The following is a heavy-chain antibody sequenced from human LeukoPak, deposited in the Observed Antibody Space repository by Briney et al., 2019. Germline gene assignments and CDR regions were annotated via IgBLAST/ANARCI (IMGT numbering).Heavy chain of an antibody. CDR3: ASQQGYYLDNGGYDAFDI. J-gene: IGHJ3*02. Sequence: SETLSLTCTVSGGSISSYYWSWIRQPPGKGLEWIGYIYYSGSTNYNPSLKSRVTISVDTSKNQFSLKLSSVTAADTAMYYCASQQGYYLDNGGYDAFDIWGQGTMVTVSS. CDR2: IYYSGST. V-gene: IGHV4-59*12. D-gene: IGHD3-22*01. CDR1: GGSISSYY.